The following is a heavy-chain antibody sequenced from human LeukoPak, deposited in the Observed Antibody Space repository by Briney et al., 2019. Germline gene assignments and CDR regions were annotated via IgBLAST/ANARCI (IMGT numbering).Heavy chain of an antibody. CDR3: ATAIVVANNAFDI. J-gene: IGHJ3*02. D-gene: IGHD3-22*01. V-gene: IGHV4-59*01. CDR2: INYSGST. Sequence: SETLSLTCTVSGGSISSYYWSWIRQPPGKGLEWIGYINYSGSTNYNPSLKSRVTISVDTSKNQFSLKLSSVTAADTAVYYCATAIVVANNAFDIWGQGTMVTVSS. CDR1: GGSISSYY.